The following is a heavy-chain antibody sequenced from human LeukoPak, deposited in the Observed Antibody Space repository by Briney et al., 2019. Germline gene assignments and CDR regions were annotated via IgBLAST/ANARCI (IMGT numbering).Heavy chain of an antibody. J-gene: IGHJ4*02. CDR2: ISYSGYT. Sequence: SETLSLTCNVSGGSIRSYYWSWIRQPPGKGLEWIGFISYSGYTNYNPSLKGRVTISVDTSKNQFSLKLSSVTAADTAVYHCAREVPDSIGYYFDYWGQGTLVTVSS. V-gene: IGHV4-59*01. CDR3: AREVPDSIGYYFDY. CDR1: GGSIRSYY. D-gene: IGHD3-22*01.